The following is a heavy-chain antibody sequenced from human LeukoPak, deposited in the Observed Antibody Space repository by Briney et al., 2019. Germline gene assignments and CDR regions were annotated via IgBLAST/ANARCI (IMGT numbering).Heavy chain of an antibody. Sequence: PGGSLRLSCADSGFTFRSNVMIWARQAPGKGLEWVSSIPASGYSTYYADSVKGRFTISRDNSKNSLYLQMNSLRAEDTAVYYCAKESSGGWYFDYWGQGTLVTVSS. V-gene: IGHV3-23*01. D-gene: IGHD6-19*01. J-gene: IGHJ4*02. CDR2: IPASGYST. CDR3: AKESSGGWYFDY. CDR1: GFTFRSNV.